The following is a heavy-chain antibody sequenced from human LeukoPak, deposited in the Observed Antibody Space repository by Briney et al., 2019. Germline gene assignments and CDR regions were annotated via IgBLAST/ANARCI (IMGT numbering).Heavy chain of an antibody. CDR1: EFTFSSYG. CDR2: RYDGGNK. Sequence: GGSLRLSCAASEFTFSSYGMHWVRQAPGKGLEWVAFRYDGGNKYYADSVKGRFTISRDNSKNTLYLQMNSLRAEDAAVYHCAKEIWPTVTIPGWTYFDYWGQGTLVTVSS. D-gene: IGHD4-17*01. J-gene: IGHJ4*02. V-gene: IGHV3-30*02. CDR3: AKEIWPTVTIPGWTYFDY.